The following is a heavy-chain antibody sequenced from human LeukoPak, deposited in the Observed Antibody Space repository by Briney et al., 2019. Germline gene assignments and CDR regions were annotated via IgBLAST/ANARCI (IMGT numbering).Heavy chain of an antibody. Sequence: PGGSLRLSCAASGFTFSTSDMSWVRQAPGKGLEWVSASSGSGRDAYYADSVEGRFTISRDNSKNTVYLQMNSLRAEDTAVYYCAKDALSQYDSTGSFDYWGQGTLVTVSS. CDR2: SSGSGRDA. CDR3: AKDALSQYDSTGSFDY. V-gene: IGHV3-23*01. D-gene: IGHD3-22*01. J-gene: IGHJ4*02. CDR1: GFTFSTSD.